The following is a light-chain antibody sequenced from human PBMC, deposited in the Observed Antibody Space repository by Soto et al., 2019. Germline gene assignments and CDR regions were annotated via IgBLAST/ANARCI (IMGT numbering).Light chain of an antibody. J-gene: IGKJ4*01. Sequence: EIVLTQSPGTLSLSPGERATLSCRASQSVSGSDLAWYQQKPGQAPRLLIYGTSTRATGIADRFSGSGSGTDFTLTISRLAPEDFAVYYCQQYGTSSGLTFGGGTKVEIK. CDR1: QSVSGSD. CDR3: QQYGTSSGLT. CDR2: GTS. V-gene: IGKV3-20*01.